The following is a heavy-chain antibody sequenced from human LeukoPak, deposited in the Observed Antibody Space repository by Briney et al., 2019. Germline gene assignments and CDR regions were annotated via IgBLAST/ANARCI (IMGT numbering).Heavy chain of an antibody. Sequence: SQTLSLTCAISGDSVSSNSVTWNWIRQSPSRGLEWLGRTYYRSTWYNDYAVSVRGRITANPDTSKNQFSPHLNSVTPEDTAVYYXAXXXXXYXXFDPWGQGILVTVSS. CDR2: TYYRSTWYN. CDR1: GDSVSSNSVT. V-gene: IGHV6-1*01. J-gene: IGHJ5*02. CDR3: AXXXXXYXXFDP.